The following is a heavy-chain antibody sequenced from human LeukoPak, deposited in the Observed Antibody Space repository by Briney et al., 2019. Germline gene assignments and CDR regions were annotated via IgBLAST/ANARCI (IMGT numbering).Heavy chain of an antibody. CDR1: GFTFSSYS. CDR2: ISSSSSYI. CDR3: ARDTSPLRFSEWLLALDY. J-gene: IGHJ4*02. Sequence: GSLRLSCAASGFTFSSYSMNWVRQAPGKGLEWVSSISSSSSYIYYADSVKGRFTISRDNAKNSLYLQMNSLRAEDTAVYYCARDTSPLRFSEWLLALDYWGQGTLVTVSS. V-gene: IGHV3-21*01. D-gene: IGHD3-3*01.